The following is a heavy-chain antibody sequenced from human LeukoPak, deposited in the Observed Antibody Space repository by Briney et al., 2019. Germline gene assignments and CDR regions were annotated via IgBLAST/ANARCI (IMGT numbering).Heavy chain of an antibody. CDR2: FYYSGST. CDR3: AKHSRSGDSGYGNAFDI. Sequence: SETLSLTCTVSGGSVNSSTNYWDWVRQPPGKGLEWLASFYYSGSTYYNPSLKSRVTISVDASKNHFSLKLSSVTAADTAVYYCAKHSRSGDSGYGNAFDIWGQGTMVTVSS. V-gene: IGHV4-39*01. CDR1: GGSVNSSTNY. D-gene: IGHD5-12*01. J-gene: IGHJ3*02.